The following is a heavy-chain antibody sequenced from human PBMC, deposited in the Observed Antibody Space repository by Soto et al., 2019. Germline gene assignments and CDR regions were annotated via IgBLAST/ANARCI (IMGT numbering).Heavy chain of an antibody. D-gene: IGHD3-22*01. CDR1: GFTFSSYV. V-gene: IGHV3-30-3*01. Sequence: QVQLVESGGGVVQPGRSLRLSCAASGFTFSSYVMHWVRQAPGKGLGWVAAISSDGINEHYADSVKGRFTISRDNSKNTLYLQTDSLRAEDTAVYYCAREDGSSGYAGTFHHWGQGTLVTVSS. CDR3: AREDGSSGYAGTFHH. J-gene: IGHJ1*01. CDR2: ISSDGINE.